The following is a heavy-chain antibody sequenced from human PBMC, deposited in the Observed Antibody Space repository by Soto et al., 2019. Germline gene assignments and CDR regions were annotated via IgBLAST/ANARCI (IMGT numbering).Heavy chain of an antibody. CDR3: ARIAVAGNGDYMDV. D-gene: IGHD6-19*01. CDR2: ISSSSSYI. CDR1: GFTFSSYS. V-gene: IGHV3-21*01. Sequence: GGSLRLSCAASGFTFSSYSMNWVRQAPGKGLEWVSSISSSSSYIYYADSVKGRFTISRDNAKNSLYLQMNSLRAEDTAVYYCARIAVAGNGDYMDVWGKGTTVTVSS. J-gene: IGHJ6*03.